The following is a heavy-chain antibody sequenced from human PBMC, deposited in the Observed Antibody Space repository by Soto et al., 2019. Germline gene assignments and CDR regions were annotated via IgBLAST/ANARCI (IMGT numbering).Heavy chain of an antibody. CDR3: AREFSGNYYYKYDIDV. V-gene: IGHV4-34*01. J-gene: IGHJ6*02. CDR1: GGSFSGYY. Sequence: SETLSLTCAVYGGSFSGYYWSWIRQPPGKGLEWIGEINHSGSTNYNPSLKSRVTISLDTSKNQFSLKLRSVTAADTAVYYCAREFSGNYYYKYDIDVWGQGTAVTVSS. CDR2: INHSGST.